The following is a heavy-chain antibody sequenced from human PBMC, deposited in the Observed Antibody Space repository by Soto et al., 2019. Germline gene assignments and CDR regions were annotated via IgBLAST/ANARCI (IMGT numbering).Heavy chain of an antibody. CDR2: IYYSGST. V-gene: IGHV4-59*08. D-gene: IGHD5-18*01. J-gene: IGHJ4*02. CDR3: ARRYGSCFDY. CDR1: GGSIGSSY. Sequence: WETLSLTCTVSGGSIGSSYWWWIRQPPGKGLEWIGYIYYSGSTNYNPSLTTYNPSLKSRVTISADTSKNQFSLKLSSVTAADTAVYYCARRYGSCFDYWGQGTLVTVS.